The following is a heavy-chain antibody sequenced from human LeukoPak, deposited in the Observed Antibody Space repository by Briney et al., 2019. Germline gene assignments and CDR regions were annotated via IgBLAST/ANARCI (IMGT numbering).Heavy chain of an antibody. CDR3: AREGFYGSGSYQRYYFDY. J-gene: IGHJ4*02. V-gene: IGHV1-18*04. Sequence: ALVKVSCKASGYTFTSYGISWVRQAPGQGLEWMGWISAYNGNTNYAQKLQGRVTMTTDTSTSTAYMELRSLRSDDTAVYYCAREGFYGSGSYQRYYFDYWGQGTLVTVSS. CDR2: ISAYNGNT. CDR1: GYTFTSYG. D-gene: IGHD3-10*01.